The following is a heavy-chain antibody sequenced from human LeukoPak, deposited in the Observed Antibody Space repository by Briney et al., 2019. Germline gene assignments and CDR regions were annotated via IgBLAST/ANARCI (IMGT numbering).Heavy chain of an antibody. Sequence: SETLSLTCTVSGASIGSGDYYWNWVRQHPGKGLEWIGYIHYSGSADFNPSLKSRLIITLVTSKNQFSLKLSSVTAADSAVYYCARGNITTRDYHFYMDVWGKGTTVTVSS. D-gene: IGHD1-1*01. CDR3: ARGNITTRDYHFYMDV. CDR2: IHYSGSA. CDR1: GASIGSGDYY. J-gene: IGHJ6*03. V-gene: IGHV4-31*03.